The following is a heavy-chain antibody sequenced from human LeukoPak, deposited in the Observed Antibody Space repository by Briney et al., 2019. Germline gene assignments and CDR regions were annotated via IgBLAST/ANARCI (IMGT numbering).Heavy chain of an antibody. CDR1: GFTFSSYW. V-gene: IGHV3-7*03. J-gene: IGHJ3*02. CDR2: IKQDGSEK. CDR3: ARDVRLGYCSGGSCAGVAFDI. Sequence: QSGGSLRLSCAASGFTFSSYWMSWVRQAPGKGMEWVANIKQDGSEKYYVDSVKGRFTISRDNAKNSLYLQMNSLRAEYTAVYYCARDVRLGYCSGGSCAGVAFDIWGQGTMVTVSS. D-gene: IGHD2-15*01.